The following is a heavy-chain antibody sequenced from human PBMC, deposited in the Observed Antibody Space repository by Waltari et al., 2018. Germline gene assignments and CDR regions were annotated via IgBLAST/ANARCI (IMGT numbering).Heavy chain of an antibody. CDR1: GFTVSNNY. CDR2: IYSGGNA. V-gene: IGHV3-53*01. Sequence: EVQLVEAGGGLIQPGGSLRLYCAASGFTVSNNYMSWVRQAPGKGGEWVSVIYSGGNAYYADSVKGRFTISRDNSKNTVYLQMNSLRAEDTALYYCARFSHKDYWGQGILVTVSS. J-gene: IGHJ4*02. CDR3: ARFSHKDY.